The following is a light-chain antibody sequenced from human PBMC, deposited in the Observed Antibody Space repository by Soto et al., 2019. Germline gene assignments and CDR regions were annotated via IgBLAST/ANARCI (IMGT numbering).Light chain of an antibody. J-gene: IGKJ5*01. Sequence: DIQMTQSPSSLSASVGDRVTITCQASHDISYYLNWYQQKPGKAPKLLIYAASSLQSGVPSRFSGSGSGTDFTLTISSLEPEDFAVYYCQQRSNWPSITFGQGTRLETK. CDR3: QQRSNWPSIT. CDR1: HDISYY. CDR2: AAS. V-gene: IGKV1-39*01.